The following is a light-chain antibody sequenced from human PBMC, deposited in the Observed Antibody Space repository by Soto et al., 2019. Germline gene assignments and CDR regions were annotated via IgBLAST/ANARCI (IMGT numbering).Light chain of an antibody. Sequence: QSALTQPRSVSGSPGQSVTISCTGTSSDVGGYNYVSWYQQHPGKAPKLMIYDVGKRRSGGPDRFSGSKSDNTASLTISGLQSGHEAAYSCCTYAGSYTRLFGTGAKVTV. CDR3: CTYAGSYTRL. V-gene: IGLV2-11*01. J-gene: IGLJ1*01. CDR1: SSDVGGYNY. CDR2: DVG.